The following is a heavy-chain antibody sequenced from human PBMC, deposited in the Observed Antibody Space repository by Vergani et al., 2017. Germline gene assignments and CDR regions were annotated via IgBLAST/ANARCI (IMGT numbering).Heavy chain of an antibody. CDR2: IYSGGST. D-gene: IGHD6-13*01. Sequence: EVQLVESGGGLVQPGGCLRLSCAASGFTVSSNYMSWVRQAPGKGLEWVSVIYSGGSTYYADSVKGRFTISRDNSKNTLYLQMNSLRAEDTAVYYCASFPAAGKYYFDYWGQGTLVTVSS. V-gene: IGHV3-66*01. CDR3: ASFPAAGKYYFDY. J-gene: IGHJ4*02. CDR1: GFTVSSNY.